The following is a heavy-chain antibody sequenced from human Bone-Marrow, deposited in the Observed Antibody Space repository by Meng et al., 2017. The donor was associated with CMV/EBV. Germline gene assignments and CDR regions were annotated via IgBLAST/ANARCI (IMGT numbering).Heavy chain of an antibody. D-gene: IGHD1-26*01. CDR2: ISSSSSYI. J-gene: IGHJ6*02. V-gene: IGHV3-21*01. Sequence: ASLSLSCAASASTFSSYSKNWVRQAPGKWLEWVSSISSSSSYIYYADSVKGRVTISRDNAKKSRYLQMISLRAEDTAVYYCANLVGATAGGMDVWGQGTTVTVSS. CDR3: ANLVGATAGGMDV. CDR1: ASTFSSYS.